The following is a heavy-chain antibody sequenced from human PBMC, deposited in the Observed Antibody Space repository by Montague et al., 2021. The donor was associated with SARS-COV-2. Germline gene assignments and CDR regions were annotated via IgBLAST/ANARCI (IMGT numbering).Heavy chain of an antibody. CDR3: VRHPEYDGLNGPSDF. CDR1: GDSVTDYY. J-gene: IGHJ4*02. V-gene: IGHV4-59*08. Sequence: SETLSLTCTVAGDSVTDYYWSWIRQPPGKGLEWVGDVLYNKGTNFNPSLKSRVAISVDTSKNQFSLRLTSVTAADTALYYCVRHPEYDGLNGPSDFWGQGTLVTVSS. D-gene: IGHD3-9*01. CDR2: VLYNKGT.